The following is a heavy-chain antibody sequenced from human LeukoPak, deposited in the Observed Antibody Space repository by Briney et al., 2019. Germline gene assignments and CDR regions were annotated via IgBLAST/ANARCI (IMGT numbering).Heavy chain of an antibody. CDR2: ISGSGGST. V-gene: IGHV3-23*01. CDR1: GFTFSSYA. D-gene: IGHD3-22*01. Sequence: GGSLTLSCAASGFTFSSYAMSWARQAPGEGREWVSAISGSGGSTYYADSVKGRFTISRDNSKNTLYLQMTSLRAEDTAVYYCAKDLTADMVVVVIPVDYWGQGTLVTVSS. J-gene: IGHJ4*02. CDR3: AKDLTADMVVVVIPVDY.